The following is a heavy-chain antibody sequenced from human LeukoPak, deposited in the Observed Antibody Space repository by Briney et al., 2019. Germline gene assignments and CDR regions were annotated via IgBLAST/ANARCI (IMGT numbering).Heavy chain of an antibody. CDR2: INSDGSST. CDR3: GLSMVRALGPDY. CDR1: GFTFSNYW. J-gene: IGHJ4*02. Sequence: GETLRLSCAGSGFTFSNYWMHWVRQAPGKGLVWVSGINSDGSSTNYADSVKGRFTISRDNAKNTLYLQMDSLRDEDTAVYYCGLSMVRALGPDYWGQGTLVTVSS. D-gene: IGHD3-10*01. V-gene: IGHV3-74*01.